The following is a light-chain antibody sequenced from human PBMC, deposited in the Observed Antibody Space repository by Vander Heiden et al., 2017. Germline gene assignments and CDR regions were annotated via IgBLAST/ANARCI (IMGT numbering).Light chain of an antibody. Sequence: QSLLTQPPSASGTPRQRVAISGSGSSSTIGSNTVNWYQQRPGTAPNLLSDSSTQRPSGVPDRFFGSKSGTSASLAISGLQSEDEADYFCAAWDDNQNGLVVFGGGTKVTVL. CDR3: AAWDDNQNGLVV. J-gene: IGLJ2*01. CDR2: SST. CDR1: SSTIGSNT. V-gene: IGLV1-44*01.